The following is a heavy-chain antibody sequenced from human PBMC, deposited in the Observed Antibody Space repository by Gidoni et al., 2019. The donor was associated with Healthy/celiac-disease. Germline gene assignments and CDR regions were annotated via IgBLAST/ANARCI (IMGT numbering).Heavy chain of an antibody. D-gene: IGHD4-4*01. CDR2: ISGSGGST. J-gene: IGHJ4*02. V-gene: IGHV3-23*01. CDR3: AKGRSNYGDNPD. CDR1: GFTFSSYA. Sequence: EVQLLESGGGLLQPGGSLRLSCAASGFTFSSYAMSWVRQAPGKGLEWVSAISGSGGSTYYADSVKGRFTISRDNSKNTLYLQMNSLRAEDTAVYYCAKGRSNYGDNPDWGQGTLVTVSS.